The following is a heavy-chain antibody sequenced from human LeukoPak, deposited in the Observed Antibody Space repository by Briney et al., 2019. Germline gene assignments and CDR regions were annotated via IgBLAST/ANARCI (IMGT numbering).Heavy chain of an antibody. CDR3: ARGTIPATVTTRLSPDPLGY. D-gene: IGHD4-17*01. CDR1: GGTFSSYA. Sequence: SVRVSCTASGGTFSSYAISWVRQAPGEGVEWMGRIIPILGIANYAQKFQGRVTLTADKSTSTAYMELSSLRSEDTAVYYCARGTIPATVTTRLSPDPLGYWGQGTLVTVSS. V-gene: IGHV1-69*04. J-gene: IGHJ4*02. CDR2: IIPILGIA.